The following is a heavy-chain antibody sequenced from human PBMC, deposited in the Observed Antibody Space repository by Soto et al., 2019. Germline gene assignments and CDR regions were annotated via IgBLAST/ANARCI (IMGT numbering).Heavy chain of an antibody. CDR2: ISISSSYI. Sequence: EVQLVESGGGLVKPGGSLRLSCAASGFTFSSYNVNWVRQAPGKGLEWVSSISISSSYIYYADSVKGRFTISRDNAKNSLYLQMNSLRADDTAVYYCARRTRWFGELTTRYFDSWGQGTLVTVSS. CDR3: ARRTRWFGELTTRYFDS. D-gene: IGHD3-10*01. CDR1: GFTFSSYN. J-gene: IGHJ4*02. V-gene: IGHV3-21*01.